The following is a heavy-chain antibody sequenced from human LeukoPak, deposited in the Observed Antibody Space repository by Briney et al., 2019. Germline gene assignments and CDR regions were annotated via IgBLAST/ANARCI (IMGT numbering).Heavy chain of an antibody. V-gene: IGHV3-21*01. CDR1: GFTFSSYS. D-gene: IGHD3-9*01. J-gene: IGHJ6*02. Sequence: GGSLRLSCAASGFTFSSYSMNWVRQAPGKGLEWVSSISSSSSYIYYADSVKGRFTISRDNAKNSLYLQMNSLRAEDTAVYYYARDPPYYDILTGYYTPYGMDVWGQGTTVTVSS. CDR2: ISSSSSYI. CDR3: ARDPPYYDILTGYYTPYGMDV.